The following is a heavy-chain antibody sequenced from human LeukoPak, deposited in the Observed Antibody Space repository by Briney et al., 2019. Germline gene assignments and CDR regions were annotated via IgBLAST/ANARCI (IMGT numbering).Heavy chain of an antibody. D-gene: IGHD2-2*01. Sequence: SETLSLTCTVSGGSISSYYWSWVRLPPGRGLEWIAYLSHSGSSGSCPSLTSRVTTLVDTSNNQCSLKLTSVTAADTAVYYCARARYANAWYAFETWGHGTMVTVSS. J-gene: IGHJ3*02. CDR1: GGSISSYY. V-gene: IGHV4-59*01. CDR3: ARARYANAWYAFET. CDR2: LSHSGSS.